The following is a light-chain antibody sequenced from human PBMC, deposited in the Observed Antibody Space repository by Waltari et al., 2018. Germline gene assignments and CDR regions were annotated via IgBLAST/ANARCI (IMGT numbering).Light chain of an antibody. V-gene: IGLV1-40*01. CDR2: RNN. Sequence: QSVLTQPPSVSGAPGPRITISCTGTSSNIGAGDDVHWYLQLPGTAPKLLILRNNKRPSGVPDRFSASKSYTSASLAITGLQAEDEADYYCQSYDSSLSGVIFSGGTKLTVL. CDR3: QSYDSSLSGVI. J-gene: IGLJ2*01. CDR1: SSNIGAGDD.